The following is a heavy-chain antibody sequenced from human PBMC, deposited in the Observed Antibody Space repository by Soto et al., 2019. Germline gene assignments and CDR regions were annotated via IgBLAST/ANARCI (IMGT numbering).Heavy chain of an antibody. D-gene: IGHD2-15*01. CDR2: ISYDGNNK. Sequence: GGSLRLSCAASGFTFSSYAMHWVRQAPGKGLEWVAVISYDGNNKYYADSVKGRFTISRDNSKNTLYLQMNSLRAEDTAVYYCAKITVSGVVAATTYYYYAMDVWGQGTTVIVSS. CDR3: AKITVSGVVAATTYYYYAMDV. V-gene: IGHV3-30-3*02. CDR1: GFTFSSYA. J-gene: IGHJ6*02.